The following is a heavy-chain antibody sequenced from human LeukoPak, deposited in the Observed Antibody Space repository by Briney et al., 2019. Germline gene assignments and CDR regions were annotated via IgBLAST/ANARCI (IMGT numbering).Heavy chain of an antibody. CDR1: GYSISSGYY. CDR3: ARHEEEDGYNAKTLDY. CDR2: IHHSGST. V-gene: IGHV4-38-2*01. Sequence: ETLSLTCAVSGYSISSGYYWGWIRQPPGKGLEWIGSIHHSGSTYYNPSLKSRVTISVDTSKNQFSLKLSSVTAADTAVYYCARHEEEDGYNAKTLDYWGQGALVTVSS. D-gene: IGHD5-24*01. J-gene: IGHJ4*02.